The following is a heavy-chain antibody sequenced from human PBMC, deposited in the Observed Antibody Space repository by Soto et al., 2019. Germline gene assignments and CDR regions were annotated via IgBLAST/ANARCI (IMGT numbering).Heavy chain of an antibody. V-gene: IGHV4-34*01. CDR2: INHSGST. CDR3: ARGAGWGSGSYQPFRV. D-gene: IGHD3-22*01. J-gene: IGHJ4*02. Sequence: QVQLQQWGAGLLKPSETLSLTCAVYGGSFSGYYWSWIRQPPGKGLEWIGEINHSGSTNYNPSLKSRVTISVDTSKNQFSLKLSSVTAADTAVYYCARGAGWGSGSYQPFRVWGQGTLVTVSS. CDR1: GGSFSGYY.